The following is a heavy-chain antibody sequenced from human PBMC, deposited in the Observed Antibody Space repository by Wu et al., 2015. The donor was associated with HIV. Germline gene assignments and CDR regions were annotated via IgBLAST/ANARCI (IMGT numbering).Heavy chain of an antibody. CDR1: GGTFSNYA. CDR2: IISIFSIA. V-gene: IGHV1-69*12. J-gene: IGHJ5*02. CDR3: ARSFSGTSSYIERIGNRFDP. D-gene: IGHD6-6*01. Sequence: QVQLVQSGAEVKRPGSSVKVSCKASGGTFSNYAISWVRQAPGQGLEWMGGIISIFSIANYAQKFQGRVTILADASTSTAYMEVSSLRSEDTAVYYCARSFSGTSSYIERIGNRFDPWGQGTLVTVSS.